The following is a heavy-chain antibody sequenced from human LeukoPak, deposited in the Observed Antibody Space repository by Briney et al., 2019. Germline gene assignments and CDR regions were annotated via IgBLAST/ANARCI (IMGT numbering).Heavy chain of an antibody. Sequence: PGGSLRLSCAASGFTLSYDWMTWVRRAPGKGLEWVANIMQDGSEKYYVDSVKGRFTISKDNAKNSLYLQMNSLRAEDTAVYYCARHSAGYTTFFDYWGQGTLVTVSS. J-gene: IGHJ4*02. CDR3: ARHSAGYTTFFDY. CDR1: GFTLSYDW. CDR2: IMQDGSEK. D-gene: IGHD5-24*01. V-gene: IGHV3-7*04.